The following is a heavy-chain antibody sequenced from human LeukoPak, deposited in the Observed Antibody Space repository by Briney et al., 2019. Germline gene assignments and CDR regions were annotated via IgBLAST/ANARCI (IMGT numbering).Heavy chain of an antibody. CDR2: IYYSGST. CDR3: ARGEVGDRNFDY. J-gene: IGHJ4*02. V-gene: IGHV4-59*12. CDR1: GGSMSPYH. D-gene: IGHD3-16*01. Sequence: SETLSLTCTVSGGSMSPYHWGWIRQPPGKGLEWTGYIYYSGSTNYNPSLKSRVTISVDTSKNQFSLKLSSVTAADTAVYYCARGEVGDRNFDYWGQGTLVTVSS.